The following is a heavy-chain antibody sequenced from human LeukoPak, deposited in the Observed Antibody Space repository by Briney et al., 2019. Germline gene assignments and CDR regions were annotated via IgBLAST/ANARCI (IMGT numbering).Heavy chain of an antibody. Sequence: ASVKVSCKASGYTFTSYGISWARQAPGQGLEWMGWISAYNGNTNYAQKLQGGITMTTDTSTSTAYMELRSLRSDDTAVYYCARRGYCSSTSCYSYVDYWGQGTLVTVSS. CDR1: GYTFTSYG. D-gene: IGHD2-2*02. CDR3: ARRGYCSSTSCYSYVDY. V-gene: IGHV1-18*01. J-gene: IGHJ4*02. CDR2: ISAYNGNT.